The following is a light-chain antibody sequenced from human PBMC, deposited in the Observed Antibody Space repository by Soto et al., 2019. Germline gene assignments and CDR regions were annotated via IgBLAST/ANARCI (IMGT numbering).Light chain of an antibody. V-gene: IGKV1-13*02. CDR1: QGISSA. CDR2: DAS. J-gene: IGKJ2*01. Sequence: AIQLTQSPSSLSASVGDRVTITCRASQGISSALAWYQQKPGQAPKLLIYDASSLESGVPSRFSGSGSGTDFTLTISSLQPEDFATYYCQQFNSYPRTFGQGPKLEIK. CDR3: QQFNSYPRT.